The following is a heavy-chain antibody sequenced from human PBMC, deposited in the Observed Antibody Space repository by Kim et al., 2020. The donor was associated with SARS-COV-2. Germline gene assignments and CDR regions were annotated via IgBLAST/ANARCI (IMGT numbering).Heavy chain of an antibody. J-gene: IGHJ4*02. V-gene: IGHV3-30*04. CDR1: GFTFSSYA. Sequence: GGSLRLSCAASGFTFSSYAMHWVRQAPGKGLEWVAVISYDGSNKYYADSVKGRFTISRDNSKNTLYLQMNSLRAEDTAVYYCAREGLRYFDWLLFYFDYWGQGTLVTVSS. CDR3: AREGLRYFDWLLFYFDY. D-gene: IGHD3-9*01. CDR2: ISYDGSNK.